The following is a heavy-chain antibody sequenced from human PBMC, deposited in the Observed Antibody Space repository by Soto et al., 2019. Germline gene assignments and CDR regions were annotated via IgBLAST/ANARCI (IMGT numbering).Heavy chain of an antibody. D-gene: IGHD3-3*01. CDR3: ARGSRLGTTIFGVVIQRFDP. J-gene: IGHJ5*02. CDR1: GVSFSGYY. Sequence: PSETLSLTCAVYGVSFSGYYWSWIRQPPGKGLEWIGEINHSGSTNYNPSLKSRVTISVDTSKNQFSLKLSSVTAADTAVYYCARGSRLGTTIFGVVIQRFDPWGQGTLVTVSS. V-gene: IGHV4-34*01. CDR2: INHSGST.